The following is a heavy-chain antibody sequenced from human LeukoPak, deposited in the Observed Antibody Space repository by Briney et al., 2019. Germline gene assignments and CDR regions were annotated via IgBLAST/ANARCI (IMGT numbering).Heavy chain of an antibody. D-gene: IGHD4-17*01. CDR3: ARDRTPQLGSSTTVTHFDY. CDR1: GFTFSGSA. J-gene: IGHJ4*02. V-gene: IGHV1-58*02. Sequence: GASVKVSCKASGFTFSGSAMQWVRQARGQRLEWIGWIVVGSGNTNYAQDFQERVTITRDMSTRTAYMELSSLRSEDTAVYYCARDRTPQLGSSTTVTHFDYWGQGTLVTVSS. CDR2: IVVGSGNT.